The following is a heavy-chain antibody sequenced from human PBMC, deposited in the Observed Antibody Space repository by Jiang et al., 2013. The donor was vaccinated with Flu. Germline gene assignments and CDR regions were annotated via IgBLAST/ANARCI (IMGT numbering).Heavy chain of an antibody. CDR2: ISGSGGRT. Sequence: PGGSLRLSCAASGFTFTTFAMSWVRQAPGKGLEWVSFISGSGGRTDYVDSVKGRFTISRDNSKNTLSLQMNSLRAEDTAVYYCARGRFTVTPNFFDYWGQGTLVTVSS. CDR3: ARGRFTVTPNFFDY. J-gene: IGHJ4*02. D-gene: IGHD4-17*01. CDR1: GFTFTTFA. V-gene: IGHV3-23*01.